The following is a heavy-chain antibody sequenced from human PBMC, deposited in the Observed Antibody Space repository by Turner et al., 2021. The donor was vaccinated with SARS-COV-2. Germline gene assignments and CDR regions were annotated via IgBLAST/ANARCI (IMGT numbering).Heavy chain of an antibody. Sequence: VQLVESGGGVVQPGGSLRLSCAASGFTFSDSSMNWVRQAQGKGLEWISYISSSGDTIYYADSVKGRFTISRDHAKDSLYLQMNSLSAEDTAVYYCAKGRAPGDDYWGQGTLVTVSP. J-gene: IGHJ4*02. V-gene: IGHV3-48*01. CDR2: ISSSGDTI. CDR3: AKGRAPGDDY. D-gene: IGHD3-16*01. CDR1: GFTFSDSS.